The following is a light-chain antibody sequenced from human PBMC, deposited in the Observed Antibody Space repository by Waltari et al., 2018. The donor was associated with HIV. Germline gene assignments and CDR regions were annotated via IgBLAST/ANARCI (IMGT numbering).Light chain of an antibody. Sequence: SYVLTQPPSVSVAPGKTARITRGGKNIGTKSVNWYQQKPGQAPLVVIYHDTDRPSGIPDRFSGSNSEDTATLTIRRVEAGDEADYYCQVWDTTTDDFVAFGGGTNLAV. CDR2: HDT. V-gene: IGLV3-21*01. CDR1: NIGTKS. CDR3: QVWDTTTDDFVA. J-gene: IGLJ2*01.